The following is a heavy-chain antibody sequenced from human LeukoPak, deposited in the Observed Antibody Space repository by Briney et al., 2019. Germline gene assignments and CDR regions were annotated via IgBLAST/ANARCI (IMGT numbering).Heavy chain of an antibody. CDR3: ASETDTTMRD. Sequence: GGSLRLSCAASGFTLNNAWMNWVRQAPGKGLEWVSSINTRSSSSYYADSVKGRFTISRDNAKNSLYLQMNSLRVEDSAVYYCASETDTTMRDWGQGTLVTVSS. J-gene: IGHJ4*02. CDR1: GFTLNNAW. CDR2: INTRSSSS. V-gene: IGHV3-21*01. D-gene: IGHD5-18*01.